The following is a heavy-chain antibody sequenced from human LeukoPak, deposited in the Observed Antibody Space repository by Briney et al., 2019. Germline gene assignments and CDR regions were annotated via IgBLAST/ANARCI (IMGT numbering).Heavy chain of an antibody. D-gene: IGHD4-17*01. Sequence: SETLSLTCTVSSGSVSSGDFYWSWIRQPPGKGLEWIGYIYHSGNTHYNPSLKSRATISVDTAKNQFSLRLSSVTAADTAVYYCAGDQGDYGDYGWFDPWGQGTQVTVS. CDR1: SGSVSSGDFY. CDR2: IYHSGNT. V-gene: IGHV4-30-4*01. J-gene: IGHJ5*02. CDR3: AGDQGDYGDYGWFDP.